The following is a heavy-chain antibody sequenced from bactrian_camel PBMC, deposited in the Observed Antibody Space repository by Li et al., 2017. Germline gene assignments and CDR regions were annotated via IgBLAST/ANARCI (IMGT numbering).Heavy chain of an antibody. CDR1: GFTFSKYG. CDR2: IRSGAGTP. CDR3: AADQGTYCSGGTCCLLIPEYNY. D-gene: IGHD2*01. J-gene: IGHJ4*01. Sequence: VQLVESGGGLVQPGGSLRLSCAASGFTFSKYGMTWVRQAPGKGLEWVSTIRSGAGTPYYADSVKGRFTISQDNAKNTLYLQMNTLKPEDTAMYYCAADQGTYCSGGTCCLLIPEYNYSGQGTQVTV. V-gene: IGHV3S40*01.